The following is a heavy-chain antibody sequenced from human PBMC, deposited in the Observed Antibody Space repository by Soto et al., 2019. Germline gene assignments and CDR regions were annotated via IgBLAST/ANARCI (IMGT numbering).Heavy chain of an antibody. CDR1: GYTFTSYG. CDR3: ARGKVMTTVTPGQRYFDY. Sequence: QVQLVQSGAEVKKPGASVKVSCKASGYTFTSYGISWVRQAPGQGLEWMGWISAYNGNTNYAQKLQGRVTMTTDTCKSTAYMELRSLRSDDTAVYYCARGKVMTTVTPGQRYFDYWGQGTLVTVSS. D-gene: IGHD4-17*01. J-gene: IGHJ4*02. V-gene: IGHV1-18*04. CDR2: ISAYNGNT.